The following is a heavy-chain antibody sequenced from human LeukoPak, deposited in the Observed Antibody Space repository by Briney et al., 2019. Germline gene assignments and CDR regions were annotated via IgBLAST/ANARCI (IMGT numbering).Heavy chain of an antibody. CDR1: GYTFTSYG. CDR2: INPNSGGT. D-gene: IGHD5-18*01. V-gene: IGHV1-2*06. CDR3: AGGKRGYHLY. J-gene: IGHJ4*02. Sequence: ASVKVSCKASGYTFTSYGISWVRQAPGQGLEWMGRINPNSGGTNYAQKFQGRVTMTRDTSISTAYMELSRLRSDDTAVYYCAGGKRGYHLYWGQGTLVTVSS.